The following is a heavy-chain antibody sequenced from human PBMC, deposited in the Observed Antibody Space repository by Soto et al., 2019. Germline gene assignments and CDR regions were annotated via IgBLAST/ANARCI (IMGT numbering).Heavy chain of an antibody. CDR1: GGSFSGYY. V-gene: IGHV4-34*01. D-gene: IGHD6-13*01. CDR3: ARGRRIAAALYYYYMDV. J-gene: IGHJ6*03. CDR2: INHSGST. Sequence: SETLSLTCAVYGGSFSGYYWSWIRQPPGKGLEWIGEINHSGSTNYNPSLKNRVTISVDTSKNQFSLKLSSVTAADTAVYYCARGRRIAAALYYYYMDVWGKGTTVTVFS.